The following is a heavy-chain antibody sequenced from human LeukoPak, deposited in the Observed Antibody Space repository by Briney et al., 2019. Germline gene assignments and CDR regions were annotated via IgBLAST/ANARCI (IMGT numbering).Heavy chain of an antibody. CDR2: MNPNSGNT. CDR3: ARDRIAAAGRGWFGP. V-gene: IGHV1-8*01. D-gene: IGHD6-13*01. J-gene: IGHJ5*02. Sequence: ASVKVSCKASGYTFTSYDINWVRQATGQGLEWMGWMNPNSGNTGYAQKFQGRVTMTRNTSISTAYMELSSLRSEDTAVYYCARDRIAAAGRGWFGPWGQGTLVTVSS. CDR1: GYTFTSYD.